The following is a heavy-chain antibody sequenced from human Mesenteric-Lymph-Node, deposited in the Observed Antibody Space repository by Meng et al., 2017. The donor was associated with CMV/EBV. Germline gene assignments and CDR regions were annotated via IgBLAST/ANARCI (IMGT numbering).Heavy chain of an antibody. D-gene: IGHD3-10*01. CDR2: ISDTSGYI. V-gene: IGHV3-11*06. CDR1: GFTFSDYY. CDR3: ARVRGGVIINSAMDV. J-gene: IGHJ6*02. Sequence: GESLKISCAASGFTFSDYYMSWIRQAPGKGLEWVASISDTSGYIYYADSLKGRFTISRDNAKNSLSLQMNGLRAEDTAVYYCARVRGGVIINSAMDVWGQGTTVIVSS.